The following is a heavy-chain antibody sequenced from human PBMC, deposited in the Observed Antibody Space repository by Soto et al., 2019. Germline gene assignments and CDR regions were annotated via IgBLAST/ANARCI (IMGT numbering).Heavy chain of an antibody. CDR1: GGSISSGAYY. J-gene: IGHJ4*02. CDR3: ARAGGYSYGNFLDY. D-gene: IGHD5-18*01. CDR2: IFYSGST. Sequence: SETLSLTCTVSGGSISSGAYYWSWIRQHPGEGLEWIGNIFYSGSTNYNPSLQSRVSISVDTSKQQFSLKVSSVTAADTAVYYCARAGGYSYGNFLDYWGQGTLVTVSS. V-gene: IGHV4-31*02.